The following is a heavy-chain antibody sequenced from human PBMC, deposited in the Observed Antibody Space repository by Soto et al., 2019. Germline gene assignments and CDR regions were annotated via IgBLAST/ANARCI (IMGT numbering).Heavy chain of an antibody. V-gene: IGHV1-24*01. Sequence: ASVKVYCKVSGYRLTELSMHWVRQAPGKGLEWMGGFDPEDGETIYAQKFQGRVTMIEDTSTDTAYMELSSLRSEDTAVYYCATAPLGGVVVPAAEPDAFDIWGQGTMVTVSS. D-gene: IGHD2-2*01. CDR1: GYRLTELS. CDR2: FDPEDGET. CDR3: ATAPLGGVVVPAAEPDAFDI. J-gene: IGHJ3*02.